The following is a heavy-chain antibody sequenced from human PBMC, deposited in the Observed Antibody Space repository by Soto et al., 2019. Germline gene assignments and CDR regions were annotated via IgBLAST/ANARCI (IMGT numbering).Heavy chain of an antibody. CDR1: GGSISSYY. CDR3: ERAILRYFDRDYYFDY. D-gene: IGHD3-9*01. CDR2: IYYSGST. V-gene: IGHV4-59*01. Sequence: PSETLSLTCTVSGGSISSYYWSWIRQPPGKGLEWIGYIYYSGSTNYNPSLKSRVTISVDTSKNQFSLKLSSVTAADTAVYYCERAILRYFDRDYYFDYWGQGTLVTVS. J-gene: IGHJ4*02.